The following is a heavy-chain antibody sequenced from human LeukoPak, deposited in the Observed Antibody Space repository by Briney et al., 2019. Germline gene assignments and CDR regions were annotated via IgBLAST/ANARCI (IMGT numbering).Heavy chain of an antibody. CDR2: NSSSSSYI. CDR3: ARVGGLSNWFDP. J-gene: IGHJ5*02. V-gene: IGHV3-21*01. Sequence: GGSLRLSCAASGFTFSSYSMNWVRQAPGKGLEWVSSNSSSSSYIYYADSVKGRFTISRDNAKNSLYLQMNSLRAEDTAVYYCARVGGLSNWFDPWGQGTLVTVSS. D-gene: IGHD3-16*01. CDR1: GFTFSSYS.